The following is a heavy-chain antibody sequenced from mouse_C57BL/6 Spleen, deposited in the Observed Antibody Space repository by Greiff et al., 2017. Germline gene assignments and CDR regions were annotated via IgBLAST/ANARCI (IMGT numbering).Heavy chain of an antibody. CDR1: GYTFTSYW. Sequence: VQLQQSGAELVKPGASVKLSCKASGYTFTSYWMQWVKQRPGQGLEWIGEIATSDSYTNYNQKFKGKATLTVETSSSTAYMQLSSLTSEDSAVYYCARLCAYWGQGTLVTVSA. CDR2: IATSDSYT. V-gene: IGHV1-50*01. CDR3: ARLCAY. J-gene: IGHJ3*01.